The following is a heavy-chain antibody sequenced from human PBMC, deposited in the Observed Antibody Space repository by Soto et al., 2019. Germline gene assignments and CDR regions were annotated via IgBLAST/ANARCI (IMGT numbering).Heavy chain of an antibody. CDR2: ISAGGGST. Sequence: PGGSLRLSCAASGFTFSSYAMNWVRQAPGRGLEWVSAISAGGGSTPSVDSVRGRFTISRDNSKSTLYLQMNSLRAEDTAVYYCVKDRLSGEYDYGWGDFDYWGQGTLVTVSS. V-gene: IGHV3-23*01. D-gene: IGHD3-16*01. J-gene: IGHJ4*02. CDR3: VKDRLSGEYDYGWGDFDY. CDR1: GFTFSSYA.